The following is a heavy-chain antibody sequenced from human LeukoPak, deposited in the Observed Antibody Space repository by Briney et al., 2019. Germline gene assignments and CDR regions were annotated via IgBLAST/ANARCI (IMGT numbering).Heavy chain of an antibody. D-gene: IGHD1-26*01. J-gene: IGHJ1*01. CDR3: ASPSEYSGSYYPNFQH. Sequence: SETLSLTCTVSGGSISSSSYYWGWIRQPPGKGLEWIGSIYYSGSTYYNPSLKSRVTISVDTSKNQFSLKLSSVTAADTAVYYCASPSEYSGSYYPNFQHWGQGTLVTVSS. CDR2: IYYSGST. CDR1: GGSISSSSYY. V-gene: IGHV4-39*01.